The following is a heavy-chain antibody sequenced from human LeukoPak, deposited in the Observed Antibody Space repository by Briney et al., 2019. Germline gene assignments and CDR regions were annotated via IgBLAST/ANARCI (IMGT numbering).Heavy chain of an antibody. CDR2: ISGSGGST. D-gene: IGHD1-26*01. CDR1: GFTFSSYA. V-gene: IGHV3-23*01. CDR3: AKVLSGSPDAFDI. Sequence: GGSLRLSCAASGFTFSSYAMSWVRQAPGKGLEWVSAISGSGGSTYYADSVKGRFTISRDNSKNTLYLQMNSLRAEDMAVYYCAKVLSGSPDAFDIWGQGTMVTVSS. J-gene: IGHJ3*02.